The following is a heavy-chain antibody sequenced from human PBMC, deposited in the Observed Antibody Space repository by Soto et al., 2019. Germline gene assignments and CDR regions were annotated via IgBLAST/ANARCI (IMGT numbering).Heavy chain of an antibody. Sequence: EVQLLESGGGLVQPGGSLRLSCAVSGFTFATYPMSWVRQAPGKGLEWVSAISDSGVTPYYADSAKGRFTISRDNSKNMWYRQMHSLRVEDTAGYSCVKKGAPSRCPEYWGQGTLVTVSS. CDR3: VKKGAPSRCPEY. CDR2: ISDSGVTP. CDR1: GFTFATYP. D-gene: IGHD2-2*01. J-gene: IGHJ4*02. V-gene: IGHV3-23*01.